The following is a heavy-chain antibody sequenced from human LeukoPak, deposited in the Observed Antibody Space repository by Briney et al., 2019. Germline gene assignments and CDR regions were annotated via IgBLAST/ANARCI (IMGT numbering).Heavy chain of an antibody. Sequence: PGGSLRLSCAASGFTFSDYYMNWFRQAPGKGLEWVSYLSHTSSYTNYADSVKGRFTISRDNAKNSLYLQMNSLRAEDTALYYCARDRTDYGSFDIWGQGTMVTVSS. V-gene: IGHV3-11*06. CDR3: ARDRTDYGSFDI. CDR1: GFTFSDYY. J-gene: IGHJ3*02. CDR2: LSHTSSYT. D-gene: IGHD4-17*01.